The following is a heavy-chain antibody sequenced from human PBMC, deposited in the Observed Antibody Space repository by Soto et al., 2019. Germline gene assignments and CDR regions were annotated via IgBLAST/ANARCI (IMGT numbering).Heavy chain of an antibody. CDR2: IYYSGST. CDR1: GGSISSYY. Sequence: QVQLQESGPGLVKPSETLSLTCTVSGGSISSYYWSWIRQPPGKGLEWIGYIYYSGSTNYNPSLKRRVTISVDTSKNQFSLKLSSVTAADTAVYYCAREAAGWFDPWGQGTLVTVSS. D-gene: IGHD6-13*01. V-gene: IGHV4-59*01. CDR3: AREAAGWFDP. J-gene: IGHJ5*02.